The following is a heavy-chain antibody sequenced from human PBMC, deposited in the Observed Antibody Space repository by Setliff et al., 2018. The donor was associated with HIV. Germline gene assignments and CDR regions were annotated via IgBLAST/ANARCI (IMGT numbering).Heavy chain of an antibody. D-gene: IGHD3-3*01. CDR3: ARLDWFSKNFDF. V-gene: IGHV4-61*02. CDR1: GGSISSGSNY. J-gene: IGHJ4*02. CDR2: IYTSGST. Sequence: PSETLSLTCTVSGGSISSGSNYWSWIRQPAGKGLEWIGRIYTSGSTNYNPSLKSRVTMSVDKSLNQVSLKLSSVTAADTAVYFCARLDWFSKNFDFWGQGTLVTVSS.